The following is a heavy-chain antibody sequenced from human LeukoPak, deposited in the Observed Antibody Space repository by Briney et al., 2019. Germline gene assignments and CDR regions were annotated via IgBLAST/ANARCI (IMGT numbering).Heavy chain of an antibody. Sequence: SETLSLTCTVSGGSISSYYWSWIRQPAGKGLEWIGRIYTSGSTNYNPSLKSRVTMSVDTSKNQFSLKLSSVTAADTAVYYCARARRNYDSSGYYSWFDPWGQGTLVTVS. V-gene: IGHV4-4*07. D-gene: IGHD3-22*01. CDR3: ARARRNYDSSGYYSWFDP. CDR1: GGSISSYY. CDR2: IYTSGST. J-gene: IGHJ5*02.